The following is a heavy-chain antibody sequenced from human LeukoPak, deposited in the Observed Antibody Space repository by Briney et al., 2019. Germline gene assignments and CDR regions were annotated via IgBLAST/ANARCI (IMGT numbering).Heavy chain of an antibody. Sequence: SETLSLTCTVSGGSISSYYWSWIRQPAGKGLEWIGRIYTSGSTNYNPSLKSRVTMSVDTSKNQFSLELSSVTAADTAVYYCARDLGPVAALGDWFDPWGQGTLVTVSS. V-gene: IGHV4-4*07. D-gene: IGHD6-19*01. CDR1: GGSISSYY. CDR2: IYTSGST. J-gene: IGHJ5*02. CDR3: ARDLGPVAALGDWFDP.